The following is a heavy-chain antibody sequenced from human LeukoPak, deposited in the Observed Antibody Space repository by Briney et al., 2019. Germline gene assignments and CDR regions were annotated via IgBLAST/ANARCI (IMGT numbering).Heavy chain of an antibody. CDR2: FDPEDGET. J-gene: IGHJ3*02. CDR1: GYTLTELS. CDR3: ATLKAQIVGATSYDAFDI. V-gene: IGHV1-24*01. D-gene: IGHD1-26*01. Sequence: ASVKVSCKVSGYTLTELSMHWVRQAPGKGLEWMGGFDPEDGETIYAQKFQGRVTMTEDTSTDTAYMELSSLRSEDTAVYYCATLKAQIVGATSYDAFDIWGQGTMVTVSS.